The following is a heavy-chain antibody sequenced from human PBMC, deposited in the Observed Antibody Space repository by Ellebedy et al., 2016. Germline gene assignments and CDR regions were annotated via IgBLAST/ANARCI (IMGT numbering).Heavy chain of an antibody. CDR1: GGSISSSSYY. V-gene: IGHV4-39*07. Sequence: SETLSLXXTVSGGSISSSSYYWSWIRQPPGKGLEWIGEINHSGSTNYNPSLKSRVTISVDTSKNQFSLKLSSVTAADTAVYYCASFPVYGGNSPVWGQGTLVTVSS. D-gene: IGHD4-23*01. CDR3: ASFPVYGGNSPV. J-gene: IGHJ4*02. CDR2: INHSGST.